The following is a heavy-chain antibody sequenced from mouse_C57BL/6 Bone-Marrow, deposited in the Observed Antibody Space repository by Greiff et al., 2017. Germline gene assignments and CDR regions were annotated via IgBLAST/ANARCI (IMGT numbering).Heavy chain of an antibody. CDR1: GYTFTSYW. CDR2: IYPGSGST. J-gene: IGHJ4*01. CDR3: ARRRRFYAMDY. V-gene: IGHV1-55*01. Sequence: VQLQQPGAELVKPGASVKMSCKASGYTFTSYWITWVKQRPGQGLEWIGDIYPGSGSTNYNEKFKSKATLTVDTSSSTAYMQLSSRTSEDSAVYYCARRRRFYAMDYWGQGTSVTVSS.